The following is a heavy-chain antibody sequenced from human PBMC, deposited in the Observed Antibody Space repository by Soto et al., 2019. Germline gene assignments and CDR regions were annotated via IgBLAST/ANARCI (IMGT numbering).Heavy chain of an antibody. CDR3: ARRLRYFDWLSNYFDY. CDR2: IYYSGST. V-gene: IGHV4-39*01. CDR1: GGSISSSSYY. J-gene: IGHJ4*02. D-gene: IGHD3-9*01. Sequence: SETLSLTCTVSGGSISSSSYYWGWIRQPPGKGLEWIGSIYYSGSTYYNPSLKSRVTISVDTSKNQFSLKLSSVTAADTAVYYCARRLRYFDWLSNYFDYWGQGTLVTVSS.